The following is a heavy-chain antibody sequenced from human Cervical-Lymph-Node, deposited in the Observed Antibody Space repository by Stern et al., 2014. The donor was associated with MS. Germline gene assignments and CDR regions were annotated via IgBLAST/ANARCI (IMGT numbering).Heavy chain of an antibody. V-gene: IGHV3-30*10. CDR1: GFTFSSYA. J-gene: IGHJ4*02. Sequence: VQLVESGGGVVQPGRSLRLSCAASGFTFSSYAMHWVRQAPGKGLEWVAVISSDGSNKYYTDSVKGRFNIPRDNSKNTLYLQMNSLRAEDTAVYYCARVSSSLFDYWGQGTLVTVSS. D-gene: IGHD6-6*01. CDR2: ISSDGSNK. CDR3: ARVSSSLFDY.